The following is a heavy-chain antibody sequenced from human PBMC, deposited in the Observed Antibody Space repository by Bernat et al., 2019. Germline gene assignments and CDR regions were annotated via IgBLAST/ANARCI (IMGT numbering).Heavy chain of an antibody. Sequence: EVQLVESGGGVVQPGGSLRLSCAASGFTFDDYAMHWVRQAPGKGLEWVSLISGDGGSTYYADSVKGRFTISRDNSKNSLYLQMNSLRTEDTALYYCAKPMVQGVITPGFDYWGQGTLVTVSS. CDR3: AKPMVQGVITPGFDY. D-gene: IGHD3-10*01. CDR2: ISGDGGST. V-gene: IGHV3-43*02. J-gene: IGHJ4*02. CDR1: GFTFDDYA.